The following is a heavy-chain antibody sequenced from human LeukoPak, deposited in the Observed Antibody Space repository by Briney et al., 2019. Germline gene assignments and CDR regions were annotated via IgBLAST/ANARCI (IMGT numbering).Heavy chain of an antibody. CDR1: GLTFSSYG. Sequence: PGSAVILSGAASGLTFSSYGMRAVRQAQGKGLEWVQLISCDGCNKYYADSEKGRFTISRDNSKNTLYLQMTSLRAEDTAVYYCAKDMQHSSSWFTYYSYYGMDVWGQGTTVTVSS. CDR2: ISCDGCNK. J-gene: IGHJ6*02. D-gene: IGHD6-13*01. V-gene: IGHV3-30*18. CDR3: AKDMQHSSSWFTYYSYYGMDV.